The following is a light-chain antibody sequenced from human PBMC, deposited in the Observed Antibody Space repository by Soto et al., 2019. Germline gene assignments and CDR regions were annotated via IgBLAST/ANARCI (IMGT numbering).Light chain of an antibody. CDR1: SSDVGAYNY. CDR3: TSYTSSSTYV. V-gene: IGLV2-14*01. Sequence: QSVLTQPSSVSGSPGQSIAISCTRTSSDVGAYNYVSWYQQHPGKAPKLMIYDVSHRPSGASDRFSGSKSGNTASLTISGLQPEDEADYYCTSYTSSSTYVFGTGTRSPS. CDR2: DVS. J-gene: IGLJ1*01.